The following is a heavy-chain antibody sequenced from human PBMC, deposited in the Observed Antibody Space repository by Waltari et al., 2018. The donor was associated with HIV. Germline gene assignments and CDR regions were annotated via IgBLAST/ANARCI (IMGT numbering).Heavy chain of an antibody. Sequence: QVQLVQSGAEVKKPGASVKVSCKASGYTFTSYDIHWVRQATGQGLEWLGWMNPNSGNTGYAQKFQGRVTMTRNTSISTAYMELSSLRSEDTAVYYCARGPPYYDFWSGYYLRYYYYGMDVWGQGTTVTVSS. CDR2: MNPNSGNT. D-gene: IGHD3-3*01. CDR3: ARGPPYYDFWSGYYLRYYYYGMDV. CDR1: GYTFTSYD. V-gene: IGHV1-8*01. J-gene: IGHJ6*02.